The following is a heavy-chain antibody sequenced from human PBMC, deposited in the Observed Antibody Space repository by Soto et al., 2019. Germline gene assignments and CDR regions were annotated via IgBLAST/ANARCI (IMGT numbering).Heavy chain of an antibody. CDR1: GYTFTSYG. J-gene: IGHJ4*02. V-gene: IGHV1-18*01. D-gene: IGHD4-17*01. CDR2: ISAYNGNT. CDR3: ARVRPDYGGRKNAFDY. Sequence: QVQLVQSGAEVKKPGASEKVSCKASGYTFTSYGISWVRQAPGQGLAWMGWISAYNGNTNYAQKLQGRVTMTTDTSTSTAYMELRSLRSDDTAVYYCARVRPDYGGRKNAFDYWGQGTLVTVSS.